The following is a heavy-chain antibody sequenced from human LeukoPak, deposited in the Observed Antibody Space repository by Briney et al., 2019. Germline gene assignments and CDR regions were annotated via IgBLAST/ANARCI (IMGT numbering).Heavy chain of an antibody. CDR3: ARAGYTISSYRFDY. V-gene: IGHV4-4*07. CDR1: GGSINSYW. J-gene: IGHJ4*02. D-gene: IGHD3-16*02. CDR2: IYTTGMT. Sequence: SETLSLTCSVSGGSINSYWWSWIRQPAGKGLEFISRIYTTGMTNYNPSLKSRVSMSVDTSKNQFSLELRSVTAADTAVYFCARAGYTISSYRFDYWGQGALVTVSS.